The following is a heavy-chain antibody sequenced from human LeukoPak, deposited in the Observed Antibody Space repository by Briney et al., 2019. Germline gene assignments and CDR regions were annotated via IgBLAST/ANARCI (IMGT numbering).Heavy chain of an antibody. J-gene: IGHJ4*02. Sequence: ASVKVSCKASGGTFSSYAISWMRQAPGQGLEWMGRIIPILGIANYAQKFQGRVTITADKSTSTAYMELSSLRSEDTAVYYCARDPSTTVTTFLTEWGQGTLVTVSS. CDR1: GGTFSSYA. CDR3: ARDPSTTVTTFLTE. CDR2: IIPILGIA. V-gene: IGHV1-69*04. D-gene: IGHD4-17*01.